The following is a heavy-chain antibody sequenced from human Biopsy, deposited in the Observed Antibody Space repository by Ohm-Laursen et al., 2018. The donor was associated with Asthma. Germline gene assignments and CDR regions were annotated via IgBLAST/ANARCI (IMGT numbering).Heavy chain of an antibody. V-gene: IGHV1-24*01. Sequence: ASVKVSCKISGYSLTDLSLHWVRQAPGQGLEWMGGHDHEEGGTVNARRFQGRVTMTEDTSTDTAYMELSSLSSDDTAVYYCASDFPKDYVRYNFQFWGQGTLVTASS. CDR2: HDHEEGGT. CDR3: ASDFPKDYVRYNFQF. CDR1: GYSLTDLS. D-gene: IGHD4-17*01. J-gene: IGHJ4*02.